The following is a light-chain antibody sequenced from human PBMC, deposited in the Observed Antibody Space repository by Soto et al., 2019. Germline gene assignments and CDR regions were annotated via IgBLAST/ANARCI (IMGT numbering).Light chain of an antibody. CDR2: GNN. V-gene: IGLV1-44*01. J-gene: IGLJ3*02. CDR1: SSNIGRNT. CDR3: AAWDDSLSGPV. Sequence: QPVLTQPPSASGTPGQRVTISCSGSSSNIGRNTVNWYQQFPGTAPKLLIYGNNQRPSGVPDRFYGSKSGTSASLAISGLQSEDEADYYCAAWDDSLSGPVFGGGTELTVL.